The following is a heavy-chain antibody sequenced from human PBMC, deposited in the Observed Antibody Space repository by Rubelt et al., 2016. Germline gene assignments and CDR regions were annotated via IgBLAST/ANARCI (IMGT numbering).Heavy chain of an antibody. Sequence: SLTCAVSGGSINDNNWWSWVRQPPGKGLEWIGEISHSGSTSYNPSLQSRVTISMDKSMHHFSLRLSSVTAADTAVYYCARHGWQSTGASSDHFLDYWGQGTLVTVSS. CDR2: ISHSGST. CDR1: GGSINDNNW. CDR3: ARHGWQSTGASSDHFLDY. D-gene: IGHD6-19*01. J-gene: IGHJ4*02. V-gene: IGHV4-4*02.